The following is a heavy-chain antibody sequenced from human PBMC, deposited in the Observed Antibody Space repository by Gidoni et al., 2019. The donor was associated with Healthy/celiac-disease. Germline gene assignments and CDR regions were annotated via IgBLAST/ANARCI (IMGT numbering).Heavy chain of an antibody. J-gene: IGHJ4*02. Sequence: QVQLVPSGSAVKKPGSSVKVSCKASGYPFTSSGISWVRQAPGQGLEWMGWISAYNGNTNYAQKLQGRVTMTTDTATSTAYMELRSLRSDDTAVYYCARELCYYGSGPRTPGGGYWGQGTLVTVSS. CDR2: ISAYNGNT. CDR3: ARELCYYGSGPRTPGGGY. D-gene: IGHD3-10*01. CDR1: GYPFTSSG. V-gene: IGHV1-18*01.